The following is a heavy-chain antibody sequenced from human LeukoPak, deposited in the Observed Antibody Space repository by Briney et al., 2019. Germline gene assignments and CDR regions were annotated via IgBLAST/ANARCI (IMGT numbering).Heavy chain of an antibody. CDR3: AKVGQADGFDWASDNYFYYGMDV. CDR1: GFTFSSYA. V-gene: IGHV3-23*01. J-gene: IGHJ6*04. CDR2: ISGSGGST. Sequence: GGSLRLSCAASGFTFSSYAMSWGRQAPGPGLERVSAISGSGGSTSYADPVKGRFTISRNNSKNTLYLQMNSLRAADTAVYYCAKVGQADGFDWASDNYFYYGMDVWGKGTTVTVSS. D-gene: IGHD3-9*01.